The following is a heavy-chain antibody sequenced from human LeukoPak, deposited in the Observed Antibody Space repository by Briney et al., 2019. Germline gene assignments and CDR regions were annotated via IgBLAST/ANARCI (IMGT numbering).Heavy chain of an antibody. J-gene: IGHJ5*02. CDR1: GFTFSSYA. CDR3: ASDQYSSSWYSS. V-gene: IGHV3-23*01. Sequence: PGGSLRLSCAASGFTFSSYAMSWVRQAPGKGLEWVSGISDSGGSTYYADSVKGRFTISRDNSKSTLYVQMNSLRAEDTAVYYCASDQYSSSWYSSWGQGTLVTVSS. D-gene: IGHD6-13*01. CDR2: ISDSGGST.